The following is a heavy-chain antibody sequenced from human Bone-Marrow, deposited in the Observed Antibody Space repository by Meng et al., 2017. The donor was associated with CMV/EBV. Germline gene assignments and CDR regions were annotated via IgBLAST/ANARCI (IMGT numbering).Heavy chain of an antibody. CDR3: AFYSSSGYYLDD. V-gene: IGHV3-30*02. Sequence: GGSLRLSCETSGFIFRTCGMHWVRQAPGKGLEWLSFIKFDATETYYADSVRGRFFVSRDNTRRTLFLQMSRLRRYDTALYYCAFYSSSGYYLDDWGRGTQVTVSS. CDR1: GFIFRTCG. D-gene: IGHD6-25*01. J-gene: IGHJ4*02. CDR2: IKFDATET.